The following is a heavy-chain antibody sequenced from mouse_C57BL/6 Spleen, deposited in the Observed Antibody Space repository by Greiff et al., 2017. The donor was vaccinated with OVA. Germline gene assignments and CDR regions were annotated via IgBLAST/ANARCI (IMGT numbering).Heavy chain of an antibody. CDR2: IYPRSGNT. J-gene: IGHJ3*01. V-gene: IGHV1-81*01. D-gene: IGHD2-4*01. CDR1: GYTFTSYG. Sequence: QVQLQQSGAELARPGASVKLSCKASGYTFTSYGISWVKQRTGQGLEWIGEIYPRSGNTYYNEQFKGKATLTADKSSSTAYMELRSLTSEDSAVYFCARDHYDYPWFAYWGQGTLVTVSA. CDR3: ARDHYDYPWFAY.